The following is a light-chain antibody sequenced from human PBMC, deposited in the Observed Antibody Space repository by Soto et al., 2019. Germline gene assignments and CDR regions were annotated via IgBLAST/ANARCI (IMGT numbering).Light chain of an antibody. Sequence: SYELTQTPSVSVAPGKTARITCGGNNIGSKSVYWYQQKPGQAPVLVIYYDSDRPSGIPERFSGSNSGNTATLTISRVEAGDEADYYCQVWDRSIDHPVFGGGTKVTVL. CDR1: NIGSKS. CDR3: QVWDRSIDHPV. V-gene: IGLV3-21*04. J-gene: IGLJ2*01. CDR2: YDS.